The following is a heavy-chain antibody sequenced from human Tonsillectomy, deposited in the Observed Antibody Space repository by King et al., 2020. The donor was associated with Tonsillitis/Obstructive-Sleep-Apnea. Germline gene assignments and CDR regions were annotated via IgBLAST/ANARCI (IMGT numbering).Heavy chain of an antibody. V-gene: IGHV3-15*01. D-gene: IGHD3-10*01. Sequence: VQLVESGGGLVKPGGSLRLSCAASGFTFSNAWMSWVRQAPGKGLEWVGRIKSKTDGGTTDYAAPVKGRFTISRDDSKNTLYLQMNSLKTEDTAVYYCTTDAQGEGAFDIWGQGTMVTVSS. J-gene: IGHJ3*02. CDR1: GFTFSNAW. CDR3: TTDAQGEGAFDI. CDR2: IKSKTDGGTT.